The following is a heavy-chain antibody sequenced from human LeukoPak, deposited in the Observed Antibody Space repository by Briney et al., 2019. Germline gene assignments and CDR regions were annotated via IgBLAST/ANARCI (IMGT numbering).Heavy chain of an antibody. CDR1: GFTFSDSS. CDR2: IRSKANNYAT. J-gene: IGHJ4*02. CDR3: ARPGYGGNSGDDY. Sequence: GGSLRLSCAASGFTFSDSSMHWVRQASGKGLEWVGRIRSKANNYATTYAASVKGRFTISRDDSKNTAYLQMNSLKTEDTAVYYCARPGYGGNSGDDYWGQGTLVTVSS. D-gene: IGHD4-23*01. V-gene: IGHV3-73*01.